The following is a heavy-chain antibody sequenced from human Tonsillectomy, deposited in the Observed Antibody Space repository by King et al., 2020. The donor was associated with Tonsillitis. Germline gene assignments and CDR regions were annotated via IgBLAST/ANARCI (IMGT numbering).Heavy chain of an antibody. CDR2: IKQDGGEK. CDR3: ARDSYDRNFDY. CDR1: GFTFSRGW. Sequence: QLVESGGGLVQPGGSLRLSCAVSGFTFSRGWMSWVRQAPGKGLEWVANIKQDGGEKNYVDSVKGRFTISRDNAKNSLYLHMNNLRAEDTAVYYCARDSYDRNFDYWGQGSLVTVSS. J-gene: IGHJ4*02. V-gene: IGHV3-7*01. D-gene: IGHD3-22*01.